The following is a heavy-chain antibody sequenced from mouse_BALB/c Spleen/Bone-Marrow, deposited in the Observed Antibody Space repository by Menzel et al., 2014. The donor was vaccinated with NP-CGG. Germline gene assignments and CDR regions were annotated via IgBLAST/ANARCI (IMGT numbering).Heavy chain of an antibody. CDR3: ARATPYYPLDY. J-gene: IGHJ4*01. Sequence: VQLQQPGAELVKPGASVKLSCTASGFNIKDTYIHWVKRRPEQGLEWIGRIDPGSGSTKYDPKFQGKATIKADTSSNTAYVQLSSLTSEDTAVYYCARATPYYPLDYWGQGNSVTVSS. V-gene: IGHV14-3*02. CDR1: GFNIKDTY. CDR2: IDPGSGST.